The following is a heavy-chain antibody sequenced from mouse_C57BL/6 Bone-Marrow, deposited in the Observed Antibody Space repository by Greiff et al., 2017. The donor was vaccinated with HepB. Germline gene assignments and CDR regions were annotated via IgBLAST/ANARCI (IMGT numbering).Heavy chain of an antibody. V-gene: IGHV5-9*03. J-gene: IGHJ2*01. CDR2: ISSGGGNT. Sequence: EVKLMESGGGLVKPGGSLKLSCAASGFTFSSYTMSWVRQTPEKRLEWVATISSGGGNTYYPDSVKGRFTISRDNAKNSLYLQMSSLRSEDTAVYYCVRGGNFDYWGQGTTLTVSS. CDR3: VRGGNFDY. CDR1: GFTFSSYT.